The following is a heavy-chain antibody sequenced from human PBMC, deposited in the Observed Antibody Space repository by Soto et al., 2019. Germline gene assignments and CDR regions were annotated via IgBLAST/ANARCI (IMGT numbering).Heavy chain of an antibody. CDR3: ARRERAAGTDWWFDP. V-gene: IGHV4-39*01. CDR1: GGSISSSSFH. J-gene: IGHJ5*02. CDR2: IYYSGST. D-gene: IGHD6-13*01. Sequence: QLQLQESGPGLVKPSETLSLTCTVSGGSISSSSFHCGWIRQPPGKGLAWIGSIYYSGSTYYSPSLKSRVTISVATSKNQFSLKLSSVTAADTAVYYCARRERAAGTDWWFDPWGQGTLVTVSS.